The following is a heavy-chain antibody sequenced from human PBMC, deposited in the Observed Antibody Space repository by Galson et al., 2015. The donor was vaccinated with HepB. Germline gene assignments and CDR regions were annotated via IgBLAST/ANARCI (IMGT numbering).Heavy chain of an antibody. V-gene: IGHV3-11*06. D-gene: IGHD3-10*01. CDR1: GFSFNDYY. CDR2: IGPSGDYT. J-gene: IGHJ5*02. CDR3: ARDYYGSGSYGRFDP. Sequence: SLRLSCAASGFSFNDYYMSWIRQAPGKGLEWVSRIGPSGDYTNYADSVKGRFTISRDNAKKSLCLQMNDLRVEDTAVYYCARDYYGSGSYGRFDPWGQGTLVTVSA.